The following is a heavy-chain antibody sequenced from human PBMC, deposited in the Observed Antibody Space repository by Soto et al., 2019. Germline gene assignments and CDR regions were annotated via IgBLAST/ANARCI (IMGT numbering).Heavy chain of an antibody. CDR3: ARVMLGGHSDY. D-gene: IGHD2-15*01. CDR2: MNPNSGNT. V-gene: IGHV1-8*01. CDR1: GYTFTN. Sequence: QVQLVQSGAEVKKPGASVTVSCKASGYTFTNINWVRQAPGQGLEWMGWMNPNSGNTGYAQKFQGRVTMTRNTSIRTAYIDLSSLSSDDTAVYYCARVMLGGHSDYWGQGTLVTVSS. J-gene: IGHJ4*02.